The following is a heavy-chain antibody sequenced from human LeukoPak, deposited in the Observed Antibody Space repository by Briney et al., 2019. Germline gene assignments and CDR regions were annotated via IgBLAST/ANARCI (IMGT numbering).Heavy chain of an antibody. Sequence: ASVKVSCKASGGTFSSYAISWVRQAPGQGLEWMGGIIPIFGTANYAQKFRGRVTITADKSTSTAYMELSSLRSEDTAVYYCAREASGSFQEADYWGQGTLVTVSS. J-gene: IGHJ4*02. D-gene: IGHD1-26*01. CDR3: AREASGSFQEADY. CDR2: IIPIFGTA. V-gene: IGHV1-69*06. CDR1: GGTFSSYA.